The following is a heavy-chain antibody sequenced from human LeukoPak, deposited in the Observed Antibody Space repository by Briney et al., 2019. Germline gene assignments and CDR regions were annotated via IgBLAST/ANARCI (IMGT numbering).Heavy chain of an antibody. CDR3: ARGYSSSWYHY. CDR1: GGSVSSGSYY. Sequence: KPSETLSLTCTVSGGSVSSGSYYWSWIRQPPGKGLEWIGYIYYSGSTNYNPSLKSRVTISVDTSKNQFSLKLSSVTAADTAVYYCARGYSSSWYHYWGQGTLVTVSS. CDR2: IYYSGST. J-gene: IGHJ4*02. V-gene: IGHV4-61*01. D-gene: IGHD6-13*01.